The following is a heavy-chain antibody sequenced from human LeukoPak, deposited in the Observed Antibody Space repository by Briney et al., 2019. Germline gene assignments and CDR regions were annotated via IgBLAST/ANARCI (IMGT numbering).Heavy chain of an antibody. V-gene: IGHV1-46*01. CDR2: INPSGGST. CDR1: GYTFTSYY. Sequence: ASVKVSCKASGYTFTSYYMHWVRQAPGQGLEWMGIINPSGGSTSYAQKFQGRVTMTRDMSTSTVYMELSSLRSEDTAVYYCARDGGKAVPAATEQFDTTGGGDDYYMDVWGKGTTVTVSS. D-gene: IGHD2-2*01. J-gene: IGHJ6*03. CDR3: ARDGGKAVPAATEQFDTTGGGDDYYMDV.